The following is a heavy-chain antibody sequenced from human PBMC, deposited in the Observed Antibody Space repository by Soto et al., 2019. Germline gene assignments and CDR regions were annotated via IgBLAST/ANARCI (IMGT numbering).Heavy chain of an antibody. V-gene: IGHV4-31*03. CDR1: GGSISSGGYY. D-gene: IGHD4-4*01. Sequence: SSETLSLTCTVSGGSISSGGYYWSWIRQHPGKGLEWTGYIYYSGSTYYNPSLKSRVTISVDTSKNQFSLKLSSVTAADTAVYYCARVWRPDYTFDYWGQGTLVTVSS. J-gene: IGHJ4*02. CDR3: ARVWRPDYTFDY. CDR2: IYYSGST.